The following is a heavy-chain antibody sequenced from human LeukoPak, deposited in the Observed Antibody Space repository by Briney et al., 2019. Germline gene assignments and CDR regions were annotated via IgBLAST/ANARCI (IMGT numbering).Heavy chain of an antibody. CDR2: INPNSGGT. Sequence: ASVKVSCKDSGYTFTGYYMHWVRQAPGQGLEWMGRINPNSGGTNYAQKFQGGVTMTRDTSISTAYMELSRLRSDDTAVYYCARALDWVTIFGVVTNHAFDIWGQGTMVTVSS. CDR3: ARALDWVTIFGVVTNHAFDI. V-gene: IGHV1-2*06. J-gene: IGHJ3*02. CDR1: GYTFTGYY. D-gene: IGHD3-3*01.